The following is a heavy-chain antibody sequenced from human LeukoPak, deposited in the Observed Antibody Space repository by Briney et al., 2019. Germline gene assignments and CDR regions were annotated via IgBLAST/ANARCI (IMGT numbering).Heavy chain of an antibody. D-gene: IGHD5-18*01. CDR3: ASTAMVLYYFDY. CDR1: GGTFSSYA. V-gene: IGHV1-69*04. CDR2: IIPILGIA. J-gene: IGHJ4*02. Sequence: SVKVYCKASGGTFSSYAISWVRQAPGQGLEWMGRIIPILGIANYAQKFQGRVTITADKSTSTAYMELSSLRSEDTAVYYCASTAMVLYYFDYWGQGTLVTVSS.